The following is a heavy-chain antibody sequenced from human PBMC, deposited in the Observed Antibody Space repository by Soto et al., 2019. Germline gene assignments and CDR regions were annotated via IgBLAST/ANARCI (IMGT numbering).Heavy chain of an antibody. CDR2: ISASGGGT. Sequence: EVQLLESGGGLVQPGGSLRLSCAASGFTFSSYAMSWIRQAPGKGLEWVSAISASGGGTYYVDSVKGRFTISRDNSKNTLYRQMNSLRAEDSALYYCAKDQESDYWGQGTLVTVSS. CDR3: AKDQESDY. J-gene: IGHJ4*02. CDR1: GFTFSSYA. V-gene: IGHV3-23*01.